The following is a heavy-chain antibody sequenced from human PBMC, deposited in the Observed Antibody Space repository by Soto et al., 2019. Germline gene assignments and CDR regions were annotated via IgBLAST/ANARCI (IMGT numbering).Heavy chain of an antibody. Sequence: EVQLLESGGGLVQPGGSLRLSCAASGFTFSTYAMSWVRQAPGKGLEWVSTITTSGGNTYYADSVQGRFTISRDNSKNTRYLKMNSLRAEDTAVYYCAGRYCTNGVCYTNYYYYIDVWGKGTTVTVSS. V-gene: IGHV3-23*01. D-gene: IGHD2-8*01. J-gene: IGHJ6*03. CDR1: GFTFSTYA. CDR2: ITTSGGNT. CDR3: AGRYCTNGVCYTNYYYYIDV.